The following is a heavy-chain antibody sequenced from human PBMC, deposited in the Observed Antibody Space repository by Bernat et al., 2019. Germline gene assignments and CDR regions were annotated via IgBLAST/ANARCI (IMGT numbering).Heavy chain of an antibody. CDR3: AARHCSNSVCQFAD. Sequence: QLVESGGGLDKPGESLRLSCAAAGISFSTYSMNWVRQAPGKGLEWVSSMSNAGGTIYCAHSVRSHFTISGDYAEISLFLQMNSLSSEATAVYYCAARHCSNSVCQFADWGQGALVTVSS. D-gene: IGHD2-8*01. V-gene: IGHV3-21*01. J-gene: IGHJ4*02. CDR2: MSNAGGTI. CDR1: GISFSTYS.